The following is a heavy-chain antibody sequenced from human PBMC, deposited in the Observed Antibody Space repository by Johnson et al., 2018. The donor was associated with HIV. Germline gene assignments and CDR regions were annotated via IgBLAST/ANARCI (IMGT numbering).Heavy chain of an antibody. CDR1: GFTFSSSA. D-gene: IGHD3-16*02. CDR2: ISYDGSNK. Sequence: QVQLVESGGGVVQPGKSLRLSCAASGFTFSSSAMHWVRQAPGKGLQWVAVISYDGSNKYFADSVKGRFTISRDNSKNTVYLQMNSLRPYDTAVYYCARVVMITFGGVIGLDAFDIWGQGTMVTVSS. V-gene: IGHV3-30*04. CDR3: ARVVMITFGGVIGLDAFDI. J-gene: IGHJ3*02.